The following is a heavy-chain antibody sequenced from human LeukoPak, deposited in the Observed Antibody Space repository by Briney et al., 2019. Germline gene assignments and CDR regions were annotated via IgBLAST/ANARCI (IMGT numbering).Heavy chain of an antibody. D-gene: IGHD3-22*01. CDR3: AKGGDSSGYYFFDY. CDR2: VYNRGNT. J-gene: IGHJ4*02. V-gene: IGHV4-59*08. CDR1: GGSITRYY. Sequence: SETLSLTCSVSGGSITRYYWSWIRQPPGKGLEWIGSVYNRGNTNYNPSLKGRVTISEDTSKNQFSLKLTSVTAADTAVYYCAKGGDSSGYYFFDYWGQGTLVTVSS.